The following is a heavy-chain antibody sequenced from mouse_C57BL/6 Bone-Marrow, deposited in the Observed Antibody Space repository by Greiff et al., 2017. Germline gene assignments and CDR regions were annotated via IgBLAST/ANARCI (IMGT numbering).Heavy chain of an antibody. V-gene: IGHV5-17*01. CDR1: GFTFSDYG. D-gene: IGHD2-3*01. CDR3: ARRYYDY. Sequence: EVKLVESGGGLVKPGGSLKLSCAASGFTFSDYGMHWVRQAPEKGLEWVAYISSGSSTIYYADTVKGRFTISRENDKNTLFLQMTSLRSEDTAMYYCARRYYDYWGQGTTLTVSS. J-gene: IGHJ2*01. CDR2: ISSGSSTI.